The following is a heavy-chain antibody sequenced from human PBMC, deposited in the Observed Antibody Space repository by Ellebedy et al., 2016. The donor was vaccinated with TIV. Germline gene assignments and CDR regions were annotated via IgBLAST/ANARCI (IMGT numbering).Heavy chain of an antibody. Sequence: SETLSLTXTVSVGSVSRSSHYWSWVRQPPGKGLEWIGSMSSSGSTYYNPSLKSRVTMSVDTSQFSLKLTSVTAADTAVYYCATDRDRRWFYFWGQGTLVTVSS. V-gene: IGHV4-39*07. CDR1: VGSVSRSSHY. J-gene: IGHJ5*01. CDR2: MSSSGST. CDR3: ATDRDRRWFYF.